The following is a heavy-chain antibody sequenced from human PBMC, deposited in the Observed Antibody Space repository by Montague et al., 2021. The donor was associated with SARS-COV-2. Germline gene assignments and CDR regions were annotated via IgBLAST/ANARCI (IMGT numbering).Heavy chain of an antibody. J-gene: IGHJ2*01. CDR2: ISIDGGAI. Sequence: SLRLSCAASGFSFSSYDMNWVRQAPGKGLEWVSYISIDGGAIYYADSVKGRFTVSRDNAKNSLSLQMNGLRAEDTAVYYCAREPYIGSLRFTFDLWGRGTQVTVSS. V-gene: IGHV3-48*03. CDR1: GFSFSSYD. CDR3: AREPYIGSLRFTFDL. D-gene: IGHD1-26*01.